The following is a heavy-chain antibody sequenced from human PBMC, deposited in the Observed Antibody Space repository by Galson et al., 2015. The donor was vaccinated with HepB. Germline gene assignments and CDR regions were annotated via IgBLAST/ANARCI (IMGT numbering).Heavy chain of an antibody. CDR2: INPSGGST. CDR1: GYTFTSYY. V-gene: IGHV1-46*01. CDR3: ARGGVGITMVRGVVDY. D-gene: IGHD3-10*01. J-gene: IGHJ4*02. Sequence: SVKVSCKASGYTFTSYYMHWVRQAPGQGLEWMGIINPSGGSTSYAQKFQGRVTMTRDTSTSTVYMELSRLRSEDTAVYYCARGGVGITMVRGVVDYWGQGTLVTVSP.